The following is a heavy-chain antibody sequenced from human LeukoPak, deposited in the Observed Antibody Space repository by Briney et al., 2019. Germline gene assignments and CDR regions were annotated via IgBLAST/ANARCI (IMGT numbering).Heavy chain of an antibody. CDR1: ARRFSDYA. V-gene: IGHV3-23*01. CDR2: LTASGRAT. Sequence: GGSLTLFRAPSARRFSDYAMSWARQPPGKGRGWVLALTASGRATSHAASVKGRSTLSRVNCKDTLCLQMNSLRGAHPAIYYCSIGGGYWGQGTLVTVSS. D-gene: IGHD3-16*01. J-gene: IGHJ4*02. CDR3: SIGGGY.